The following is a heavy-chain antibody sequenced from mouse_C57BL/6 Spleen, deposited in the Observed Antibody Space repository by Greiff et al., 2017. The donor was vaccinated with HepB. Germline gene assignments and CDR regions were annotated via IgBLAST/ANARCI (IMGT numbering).Heavy chain of an antibody. V-gene: IGHV1-18*01. CDR1: GYTFTDYN. CDR2: INPNNGGT. Sequence: EVKLQESGPELVKPGASVKIPCKASGYTFTDYNMDWVKQSHGKSLEWIGDINPNNGGTIYNQKFKGKATLTVDKSSSTAYMELRSLTSEDTAVYYCARESSYWYFDVWGTGTTVTVSS. J-gene: IGHJ1*03. CDR3: ARESSYWYFDV.